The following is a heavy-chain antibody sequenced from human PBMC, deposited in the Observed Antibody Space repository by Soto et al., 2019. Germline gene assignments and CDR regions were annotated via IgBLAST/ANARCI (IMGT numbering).Heavy chain of an antibody. J-gene: IGHJ6*02. Sequence: QVQLVQSGAEVKKPGAPVKVSCKASGYTFTSYDISWVRQAPGQGLEWMGWIRTYDANTNYAQKVQGRVTMTTDTSTSTAYMELRSLRSDDTAVYYCATSTGDYYYGMDVWGQGTTVTVSS. CDR3: ATSTGDYYYGMDV. CDR2: IRTYDANT. V-gene: IGHV1-18*01. CDR1: GYTFTSYD. D-gene: IGHD2-2*01.